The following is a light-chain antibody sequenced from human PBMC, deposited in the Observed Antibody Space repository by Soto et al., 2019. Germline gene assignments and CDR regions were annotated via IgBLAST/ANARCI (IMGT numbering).Light chain of an antibody. J-gene: IGLJ2*01. CDR3: SSYTSSSTVV. V-gene: IGLV2-14*01. Sequence: QSALTQAASVSGSPGQSITISCTGTSRDVGGSNSVSWYQQHPGKAPKLLIYDVSNRPSGVSNRFSGSKSGNTASLTISGLQAEDEADYYFSSYTSSSTVVFGGGTKLTVL. CDR2: DVS. CDR1: SRDVGGSNS.